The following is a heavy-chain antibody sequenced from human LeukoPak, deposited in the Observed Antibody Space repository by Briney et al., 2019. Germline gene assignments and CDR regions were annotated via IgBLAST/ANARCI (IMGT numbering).Heavy chain of an antibody. J-gene: IGHJ4*02. Sequence: PGGSLRLSCAASGFTFSSYSMNWVRQTPGKGLECVSAISGSGGTTYYANSVEGRFTISRDSSKNTVYLQMNSLRAEDTAVYYCAKRLSSGWYGVTFFDSWGQGTLVSVSS. CDR2: ISGSGGTT. CDR1: GFTFSSYS. CDR3: AKRLSSGWYGVTFFDS. V-gene: IGHV3-23*01. D-gene: IGHD6-19*01.